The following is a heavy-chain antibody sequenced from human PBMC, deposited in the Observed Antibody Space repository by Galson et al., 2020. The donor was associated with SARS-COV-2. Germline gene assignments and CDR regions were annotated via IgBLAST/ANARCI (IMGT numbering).Heavy chain of an antibody. J-gene: IGHJ2*01. D-gene: IGHD6-13*01. Sequence: ASVKVSCKASGSTFIGHYLHWVRQAPAQGLEWMGWINPNSGGTKYAQKFQGRVTMTGDTSISTVSMELSRLRSDDTAVIYCARGRHSTPWEGDWCFDLWGRGTLVTVSS. V-gene: IGHV1-2*02. CDR1: GSTFIGHY. CDR3: ARGRHSTPWEGDWCFDL. CDR2: INPNSGGT.